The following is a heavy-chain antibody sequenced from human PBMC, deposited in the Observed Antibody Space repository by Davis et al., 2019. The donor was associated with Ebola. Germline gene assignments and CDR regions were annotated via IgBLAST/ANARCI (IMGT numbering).Heavy chain of an antibody. CDR3: AKLRSHDYTDSSDDFYLDL. CDR1: GFTFTTST. Sequence: GRSLRPSCVASGFTFTTSTTHWVRQAPGKGLEWVALISSDGSREYYADSVGGRFTISKDNSGNTLYLHMNALTAEDTALYYCAKLRSHDYTDSSDDFYLDLWGRGTLVTVSS. J-gene: IGHJ2*01. CDR2: ISSDGSRE. D-gene: IGHD3-16*01. V-gene: IGHV3-30*18.